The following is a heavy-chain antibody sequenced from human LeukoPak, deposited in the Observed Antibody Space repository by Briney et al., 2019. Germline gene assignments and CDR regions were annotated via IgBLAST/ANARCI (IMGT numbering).Heavy chain of an antibody. CDR1: GFTFSSYS. V-gene: IGHV3-21*01. J-gene: IGHJ6*03. Sequence: GGSLRLSCAASGFTFSSYSMNWVRQAPGKGLEWVSSISSSSSNIYYADSVKGRFTISRDNAKNSLYLQMNSLRAEDTAVYYCARDPQPVDTAMVPLYYYYMDVWGKGTTVTVSS. CDR3: ARDPQPVDTAMVPLYYYYMDV. CDR2: ISSSSSNI. D-gene: IGHD5-18*01.